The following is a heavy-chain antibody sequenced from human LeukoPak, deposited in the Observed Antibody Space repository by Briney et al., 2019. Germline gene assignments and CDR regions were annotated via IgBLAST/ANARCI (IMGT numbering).Heavy chain of an antibody. Sequence: SETLSLTCSVSGYSISSGYYWGWIRQPPGKGLEWIGSIHQSGSTYYNPSLKSRVTISVDTSKNQFSLKLSSVTAADTAVYYSWGERGNYADYWGQGTLVTVSS. J-gene: IGHJ4*02. CDR2: IHQSGST. D-gene: IGHD1-26*01. CDR1: GYSISSGYY. V-gene: IGHV4-38-2*02. CDR3: WGERGNYADY.